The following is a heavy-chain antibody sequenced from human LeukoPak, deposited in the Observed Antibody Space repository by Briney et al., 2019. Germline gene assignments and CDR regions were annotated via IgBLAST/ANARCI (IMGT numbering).Heavy chain of an antibody. CDR1: GYTFTDYY. CDR3: AKCGDFIAASYNWFDP. CDR2: INPNSGGT. Sequence: ASVKVSCKASGYTFTDYYMHWVRQAPGQGLESMGRINPNSGGTKYAQKFQGRVTMTRDTSISTAYMELNRLTSDDTAVYYCAKCGDFIAASYNWFDPWGPGTLVTVSS. V-gene: IGHV1-2*06. D-gene: IGHD6-13*01. J-gene: IGHJ5*02.